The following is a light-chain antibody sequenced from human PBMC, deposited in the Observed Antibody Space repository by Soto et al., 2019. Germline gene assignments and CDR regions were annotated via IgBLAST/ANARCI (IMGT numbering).Light chain of an antibody. V-gene: IGKV3-15*01. CDR2: GAS. CDR1: QSVISSY. CDR3: QQYNNWPRT. J-gene: IGKJ1*01. Sequence: EIVLTQSPGTLSLSPGERATLSCRASQSVISSYLAWYQQKPGQAPSLLIYGASTRATGIPARFSGSGSGTEFTLTISSLQSEDFAVYYCQQYNNWPRTFGQGTKVDIK.